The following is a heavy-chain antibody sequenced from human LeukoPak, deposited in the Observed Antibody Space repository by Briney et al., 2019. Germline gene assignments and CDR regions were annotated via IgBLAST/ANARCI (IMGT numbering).Heavy chain of an antibody. CDR2: IYTSGST. CDR3: ARSSITMVRGVIRFDP. Sequence: SETLSLTCTVSGGSISSGSYYWSWIRRPAGKGLEWIGRIYTSGSTNYNPSLKSRVTISVDTSKNQFSLKLSSVTAAATAVYYCARSSITMVRGVIRFDPWGQGTLVTVSS. D-gene: IGHD3-10*01. CDR1: GGSISSGSYY. J-gene: IGHJ5*02. V-gene: IGHV4-61*02.